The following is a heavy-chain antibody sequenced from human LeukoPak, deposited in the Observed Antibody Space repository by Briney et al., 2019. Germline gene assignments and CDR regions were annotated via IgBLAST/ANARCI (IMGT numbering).Heavy chain of an antibody. J-gene: IGHJ3*02. Sequence: PSETLSLTCTVSDDSISSSYWSWIRQPAGKGLEWIGRISAPGSTNYNPSLKSRLTMTLDTSKNQLSLNLRSVTAADTAVYYCVKGAVYESFVFDIWGQGTVVTVSS. CDR3: VKGAVYESFVFDI. D-gene: IGHD5/OR15-5a*01. V-gene: IGHV4-4*07. CDR1: DDSISSSY. CDR2: ISAPGST.